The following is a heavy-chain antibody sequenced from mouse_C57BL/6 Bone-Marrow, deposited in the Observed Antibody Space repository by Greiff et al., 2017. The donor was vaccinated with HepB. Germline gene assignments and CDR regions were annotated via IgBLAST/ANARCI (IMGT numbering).Heavy chain of an antibody. CDR1: GFNIKNTY. Sequence: VQLQQSVAELVRPGASVKLSCTASGFNIKNTYMHWVKQRPEQGLEWIGRIDPANGNTKYAPKFQGKATITADTSSNTAYLQLSSLTSEDTAIYYCAGTLYYYGSSYSHWYFDVWGTGTTVTVSS. D-gene: IGHD1-1*01. CDR3: AGTLYYYGSSYSHWYFDV. J-gene: IGHJ1*03. CDR2: IDPANGNT. V-gene: IGHV14-3*01.